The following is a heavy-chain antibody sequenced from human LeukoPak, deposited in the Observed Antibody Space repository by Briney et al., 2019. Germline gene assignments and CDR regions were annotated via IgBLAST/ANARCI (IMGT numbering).Heavy chain of an antibody. Sequence: PGGSLRLSRAASGFTFSSYGMHWVRQAPGKGLEWVAFIRSDGSNKYYADSVKGRFTISRDNAKNSLYLQMNSLRAEDTAVYYCAELGITMIGGVWGKGTTVTISS. D-gene: IGHD3-10*02. CDR3: AELGITMIGGV. J-gene: IGHJ6*04. CDR2: IRSDGSNK. CDR1: GFTFSSYG. V-gene: IGHV3-30*02.